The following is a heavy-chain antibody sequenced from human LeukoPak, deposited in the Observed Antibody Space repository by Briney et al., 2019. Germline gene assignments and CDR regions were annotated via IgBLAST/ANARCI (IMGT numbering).Heavy chain of an antibody. CDR2: ISGSGGST. D-gene: IGHD6-13*01. Sequence: GGSLRLSCAASGFTFSSYAMSWVRQAPGKGLEWVSAISGSGGSTYYADSVKGRFTISRDNSKKALYLQMNSLSAEDTAVYYCARVEAAAGTWYFDYWGQGTLVTVSS. CDR3: ARVEAAAGTWYFDY. J-gene: IGHJ4*02. V-gene: IGHV3-23*01. CDR1: GFTFSSYA.